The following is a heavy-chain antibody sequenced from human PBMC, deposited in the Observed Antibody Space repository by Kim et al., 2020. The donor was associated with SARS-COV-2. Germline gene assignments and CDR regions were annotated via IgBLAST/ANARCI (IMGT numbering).Heavy chain of an antibody. J-gene: IGHJ4*02. D-gene: IGHD2-21*02. CDR3: ARGAYCGGDCYYIFDY. Sequence: SETLSLTCAVYGGSFSGYYWSWIRQPPGKGLEWIGEINHSGCTNYNPSLKSRVTISVDTSKNQFSLKLSSVTAADTAVYYCARGAYCGGDCYYIFDYWGQGTLVTVSS. CDR1: GGSFSGYY. V-gene: IGHV4-34*01. CDR2: INHSGCT.